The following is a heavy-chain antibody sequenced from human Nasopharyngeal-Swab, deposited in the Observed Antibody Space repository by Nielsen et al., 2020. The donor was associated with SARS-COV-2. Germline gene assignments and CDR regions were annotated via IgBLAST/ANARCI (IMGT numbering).Heavy chain of an antibody. V-gene: IGHV3-23*01. CDR1: GFTFSSYA. J-gene: IGHJ2*01. CDR3: AKGGSGWNWYFDL. Sequence: GESLKISCAASGFTFSSYAMSWVRQAPGKGLEWVSAISGSGGSTYYADSVKGRFTISRDNSKNTLYLQMNSLRAEDTAVYYCAKGGSGWNWYFDLWGRGTLVTVSS. D-gene: IGHD6-19*01. CDR2: ISGSGGST.